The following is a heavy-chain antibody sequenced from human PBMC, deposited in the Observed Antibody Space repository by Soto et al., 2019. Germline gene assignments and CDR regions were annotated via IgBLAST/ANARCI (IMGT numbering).Heavy chain of an antibody. CDR2: MNPNSGNT. CDR1: GYTFTSYD. D-gene: IGHD3-9*01. Sequence: ASVKVSCKASGYTFTSYDINWVRQATGQGPEWMGWMNPNSGNTGYAQKFQGRVTMTRNTSISTAYMELSSLRSEDTAVYYCASADYDILTGYYWYYGMDVWGQGTTVTVSS. J-gene: IGHJ6*02. V-gene: IGHV1-8*01. CDR3: ASADYDILTGYYWYYGMDV.